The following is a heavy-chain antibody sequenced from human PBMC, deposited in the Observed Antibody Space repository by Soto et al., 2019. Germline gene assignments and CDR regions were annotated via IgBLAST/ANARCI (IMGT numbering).Heavy chain of an antibody. V-gene: IGHV4-31*03. Sequence: QVQLQESGPGLVKPSQTLSLTCTVSGGSISSGAYYWSWIRQHPGKGLEWIGYIYYSGSTYYNPSLKSRVTISVDTSKNQFSLKLSSVTAADTAVYYCAIYDSSGSRGFQHWGQGTLVNVSS. CDR3: AIYDSSGSRGFQH. CDR1: GGSISSGAYY. CDR2: IYYSGST. J-gene: IGHJ1*01. D-gene: IGHD3-22*01.